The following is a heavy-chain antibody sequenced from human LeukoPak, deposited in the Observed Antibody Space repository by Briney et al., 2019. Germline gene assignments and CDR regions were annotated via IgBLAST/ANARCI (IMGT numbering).Heavy chain of an antibody. CDR1: GFTFSNAW. CDR3: TTRFIDDYGDYLLDY. Sequence: GGSLRLSCAASGFTFSNAWMSWVRQAPGKGLEWVGRIKSKTDGGTTDYAAPVKARFTISRDDSKNTLYLQMISLKTEDTAVYYSTTRFIDDYGDYLLDYWGQGTLVTVSS. J-gene: IGHJ4*02. V-gene: IGHV3-15*01. CDR2: IKSKTDGGTT. D-gene: IGHD4-17*01.